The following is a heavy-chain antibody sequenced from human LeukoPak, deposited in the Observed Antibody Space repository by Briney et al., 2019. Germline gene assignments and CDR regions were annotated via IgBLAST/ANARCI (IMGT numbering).Heavy chain of an antibody. J-gene: IGHJ4*02. CDR3: ARTIRNYYDSSGYETYYFDY. CDR2: IIPIFGTA. D-gene: IGHD3-22*01. V-gene: IGHV1-69*05. CDR1: GGTFSSYA. Sequence: SVKVSCXASGGTFSSYAISWVRQAPGQGLGWMGRIIPIFGTANYAQKFQGRVTITTDESTSTAYMELSSLRSEDTAVYYCARTIRNYYDSSGYETYYFDYWGQGTLVTVSS.